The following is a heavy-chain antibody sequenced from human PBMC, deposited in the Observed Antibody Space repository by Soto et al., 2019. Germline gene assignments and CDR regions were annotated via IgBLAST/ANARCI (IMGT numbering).Heavy chain of an antibody. V-gene: IGHV1-69*02. D-gene: IGHD2-21*02. CDR3: ARGGGGSDIDY. CDR2: IIPILGIA. CDR1: GGTFSSYT. J-gene: IGHJ4*02. Sequence: QVQLVQSGAEVKKPGSSVKVSCKASGGTFSSYTISWVRQAPGQGLEWMGRIIPILGIANYAQKFQGRVTITADKTASTAYMELSSLRSEDTAVYYCARGGGGSDIDYWGQGTLVTVSS.